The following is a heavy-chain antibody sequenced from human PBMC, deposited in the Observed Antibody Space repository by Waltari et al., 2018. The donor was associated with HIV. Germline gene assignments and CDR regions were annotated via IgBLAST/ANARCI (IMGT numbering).Heavy chain of an antibody. CDR2: VIPIFGSP. D-gene: IGHD3-3*01. Sequence: QVQIVQSGAEGKKPGSSVKASCEASGGSFSNSAVSWVRPVPGQGLERLGGVIPIFGSPDYSQRFHGRLTIVADESINTAYMELSSLTSEDTAVYYCATGDGRNFGVVREYYHYGMDVWGQGTTVTVSS. CDR3: ATGDGRNFGVVREYYHYGMDV. V-gene: IGHV1-69*01. CDR1: GGSFSNSA. J-gene: IGHJ6*02.